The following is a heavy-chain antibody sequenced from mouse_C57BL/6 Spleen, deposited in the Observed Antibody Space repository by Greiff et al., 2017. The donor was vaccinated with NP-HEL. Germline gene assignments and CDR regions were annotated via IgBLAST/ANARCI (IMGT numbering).Heavy chain of an antibody. Sequence: EVKLVESGGGLVQPGGSLKLSCAASGFTFSDYGMAWVRQAPRKGPEWVAFISNLAYSIYYADTVTGRFTISREKAKNTLYLEMSSLRSEDTAMYYCARRGYGSSGAMDYWGQGTSVTVSS. D-gene: IGHD1-1*01. CDR2: ISNLAYSI. CDR1: GFTFSDYG. V-gene: IGHV5-15*04. CDR3: ARRGYGSSGAMDY. J-gene: IGHJ4*01.